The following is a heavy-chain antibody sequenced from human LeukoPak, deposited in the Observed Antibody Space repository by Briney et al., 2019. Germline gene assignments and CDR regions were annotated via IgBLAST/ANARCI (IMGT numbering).Heavy chain of an antibody. CDR1: GYTFTSYG. CDR2: ISAYSGNT. J-gene: IGHJ4*02. CDR3: ARDAVSTVTAGGIDY. V-gene: IGHV1-18*01. Sequence: ASVKVSCKASGYTFTSYGISWVRQAPGQGLEWMAWISAYSGNTEYAENIQSRVTMTTDTSTSTAYMELRSLRSDDTAVYYCARDAVSTVTAGGIDYWGQGTLVTVSS. D-gene: IGHD2-21*02.